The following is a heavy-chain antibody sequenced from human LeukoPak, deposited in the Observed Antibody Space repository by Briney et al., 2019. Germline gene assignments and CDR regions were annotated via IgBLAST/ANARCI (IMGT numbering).Heavy chain of an antibody. V-gene: IGHV3-7*01. CDR3: ARRLDGSDYGMDV. CDR2: IKQDGSEK. CDR1: GFTFSTYW. J-gene: IGHJ6*02. D-gene: IGHD3-10*01. Sequence: GGSLRLSCAVSGFTFSTYWMSWVRQAPGKGLEWVANIKQDGSEKYYVDSVKGRFTISRDSAKNSLHLQMNSLRAEDTAAYYCARRLDGSDYGMDVWGQGTTVTVSS.